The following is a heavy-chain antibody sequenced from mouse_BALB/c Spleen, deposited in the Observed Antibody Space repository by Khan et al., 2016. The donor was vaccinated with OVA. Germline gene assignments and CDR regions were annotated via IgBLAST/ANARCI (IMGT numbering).Heavy chain of an antibody. CDR1: GYTFTNYG. CDR2: INTYTGEP. CDR3: TRNSPYWYSDD. J-gene: IGHJ1*01. V-gene: IGHV9-1*02. Sequence: QIQFVQSGPELKKPGETVKISCKASGYTFTNYGMNWVKQAPGKGLKWMGWINTYTGEPTYADDFKGRFVFSLETSASTAYLQISNLKNEDMATYSSTRNSPYWYSDDWGAGTTVTVSS.